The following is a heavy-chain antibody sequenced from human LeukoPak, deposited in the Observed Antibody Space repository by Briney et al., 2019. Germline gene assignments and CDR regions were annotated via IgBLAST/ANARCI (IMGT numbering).Heavy chain of an antibody. CDR1: GYSFSGNF. J-gene: IGHJ4*02. Sequence: ASVKVSCKASGYSFSGNFMHWVRQAPGQGLEWMGWIHPKSGGTKYAQNFQGRVTMTRDTSITTAYMELNWLTSDDTAVYYCARLRNGNRDFDYWGQGTLVTVSS. CDR3: ARLRNGNRDFDY. CDR2: IHPKSGGT. V-gene: IGHV1-2*02. D-gene: IGHD4-23*01.